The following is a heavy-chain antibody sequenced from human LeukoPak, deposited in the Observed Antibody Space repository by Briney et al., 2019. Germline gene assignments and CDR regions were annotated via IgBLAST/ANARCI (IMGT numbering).Heavy chain of an antibody. D-gene: IGHD3-9*01. CDR1: GFTSSSDW. CDR3: ARQPYDFLTDPAFDY. V-gene: IGHV3-74*01. CDR2: INRDGRNT. Sequence: GGSLSLSCAASGFTSSSDWMHWVRQAPGRGRVWGSLINRDGRNTTCADSVDGRFTISRNNTKNTLYQKMSRVRAEQTAVYYCARQPYDFLTDPAFDYWGQGTLVTVSS. J-gene: IGHJ4*02.